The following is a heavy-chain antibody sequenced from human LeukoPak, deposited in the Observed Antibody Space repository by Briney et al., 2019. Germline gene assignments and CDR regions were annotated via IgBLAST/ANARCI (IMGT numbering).Heavy chain of an antibody. J-gene: IGHJ4*02. D-gene: IGHD2-15*01. Sequence: GGSLTLSCPASAFEFSGFYMHCVRPASGRGLEWVGLTRSKPTRYTTVYAASVKGRFTISRDNSKSTAYLQMSRLKAEDTAVYYCIRQACSGGSCSYVDYWGQGTLVTVSS. CDR3: IRQACSGGSCSYVDY. CDR2: TRSKPTRYTT. CDR1: AFEFSGFY. V-gene: IGHV3-73*01.